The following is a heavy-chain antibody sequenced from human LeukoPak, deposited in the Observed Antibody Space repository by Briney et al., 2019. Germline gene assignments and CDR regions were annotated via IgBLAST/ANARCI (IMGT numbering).Heavy chain of an antibody. J-gene: IGHJ4*02. CDR3: ARDFASVGFTGDLAPR. Sequence: PGGSLRLSCAASGFTFSSYGMHWVRQAPGKGLEWVAFIRYDGSNKYYADSVKGRFTISRDNSKNTLYLQMNSLRAEDTAVYYCARDFASVGFTGDLAPRWGQGTLVTVSS. V-gene: IGHV3-30*02. D-gene: IGHD7-27*01. CDR1: GFTFSSYG. CDR2: IRYDGSNK.